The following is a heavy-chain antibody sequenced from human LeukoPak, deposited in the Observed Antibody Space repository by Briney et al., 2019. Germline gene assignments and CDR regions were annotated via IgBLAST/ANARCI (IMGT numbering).Heavy chain of an antibody. Sequence: GGSLRLSCAASGFTFSNYAMLWVRQAPGKGLEWVAVIPFDESHKYYADSVEGRFTISRDNPKDMLYLQMNSLRVDDTAVYYCVRDNNGDYWGQGTLVTVSS. CDR3: VRDNNGDY. CDR2: IPFDESHK. D-gene: IGHD1/OR15-1a*01. CDR1: GFTFSNYA. V-gene: IGHV3-30-3*01. J-gene: IGHJ4*02.